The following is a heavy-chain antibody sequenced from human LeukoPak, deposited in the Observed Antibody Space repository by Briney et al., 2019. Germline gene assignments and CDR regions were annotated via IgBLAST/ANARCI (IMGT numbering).Heavy chain of an antibody. V-gene: IGHV3-23*01. CDR2: ISGSGGST. J-gene: IGHJ1*01. CDR3: AKARYYVSSGLGQH. D-gene: IGHD3-22*01. CDR1: GFTFSSYA. Sequence: GGSLRLSCAASGFTFSSYAMSWVRQAPGKGLEWVSAISGSGGSTYYADSVKGRFTISRDNSKNTLYLQMNSLRAEDTAVYYCAKARYYVSSGLGQHWGQGTLVTVSS.